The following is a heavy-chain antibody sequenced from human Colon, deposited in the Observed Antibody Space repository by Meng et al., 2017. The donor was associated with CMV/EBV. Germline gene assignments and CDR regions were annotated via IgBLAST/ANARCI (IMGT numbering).Heavy chain of an antibody. J-gene: IGHJ4*02. CDR2: IKPNSDVT. Sequence: CSASGDSVSDKYLHWVRQAPGQGLEWMGWIKPNSDVTNYAKRFQGRVSMTRDTSINTAYMELSSLRSDDTAVYYCAILTVAAPFDYWGQGTLVTVSS. V-gene: IGHV1-2*02. CDR3: AILTVAAPFDY. D-gene: IGHD6-6*01. CDR1: GDSVSDKY.